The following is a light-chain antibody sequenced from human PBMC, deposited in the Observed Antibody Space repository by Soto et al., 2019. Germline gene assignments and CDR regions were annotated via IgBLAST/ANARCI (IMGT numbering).Light chain of an antibody. J-gene: IGKJ4*01. V-gene: IGKV1-5*03. CDR1: QSISSL. CDR3: QQYNSYPS. CDR2: KAS. Sequence: DIQMTQSPSTLSASVGDRVTITCRASQSISSLLAWYQQKPGKAPKLLICKASSLESGVPSRFSGSGSGTEFTLAISSLQPDVFAPYYCQQYNSYPSFGGGTKVEIK.